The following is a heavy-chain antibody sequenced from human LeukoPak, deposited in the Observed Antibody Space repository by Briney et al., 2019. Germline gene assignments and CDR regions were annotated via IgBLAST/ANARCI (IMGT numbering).Heavy chain of an antibody. Sequence: PSETLSLTCTVSGYSISSGYYWGWIRQPPGKGLEWIGSIYHSRSTYYNPSLKSRVTISVDTSKNHFSLKLSSVTAADTAVYYCAKLVSRAGSCSGGTCYFDYWAPGSLVTVA. CDR2: IYHSRST. D-gene: IGHD2-15*01. V-gene: IGHV4-38-2*02. J-gene: IGHJ4*02. CDR3: AKLVSRAGSCSGGTCYFDY. CDR1: GYSISSGYY.